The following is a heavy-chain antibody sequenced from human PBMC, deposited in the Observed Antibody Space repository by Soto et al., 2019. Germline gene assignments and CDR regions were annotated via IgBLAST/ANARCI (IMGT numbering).Heavy chain of an antibody. CDR1: GFTFDTYA. CDR2: ISGSGHST. J-gene: IGHJ5*02. Sequence: EVQLLESGGGLVQPGGSLRLSCAASGFTFDTYAMNWVRQAPGKGLEWVSTISGSGHSTYYADSVKGRFTISRDNSRNTLYLQMISLRAEDTAVYFCAKDRSVDTRDWFDPWGQGTLVTVSS. CDR3: AKDRSVDTRDWFDP. D-gene: IGHD5-18*01. V-gene: IGHV3-23*01.